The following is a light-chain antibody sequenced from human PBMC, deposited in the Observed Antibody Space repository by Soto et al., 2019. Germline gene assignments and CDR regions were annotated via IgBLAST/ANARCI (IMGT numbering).Light chain of an antibody. CDR3: QQRSKWPQA. Sequence: EILLTQSPATLSSSLGDRATLSCRASQSVRHDLGWYQEKPGQAPKLLIYGASNRATGIPARFSASRSETDITLTISSLQPEDSAVYFCQQRSKWPQAFGGGTKVDIK. CDR1: QSVRHD. V-gene: IGKV3-11*01. CDR2: GAS. J-gene: IGKJ4*01.